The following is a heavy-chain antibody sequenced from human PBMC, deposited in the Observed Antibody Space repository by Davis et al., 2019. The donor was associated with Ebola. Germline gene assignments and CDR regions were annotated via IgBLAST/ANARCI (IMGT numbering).Heavy chain of an antibody. CDR3: ATWELSSSWHYFDY. Sequence: GGSLRLSCAASGFTFSSYSMNWVRQAPGKGLEWVSYISSSSSTIYYADSVKGRFTISRDNAKNSLYLQMNSLRDEGTAVYYCATWELSSSWHYFDYWGQGTLVTVSS. CDR2: ISSSSSTI. CDR1: GFTFSSYS. D-gene: IGHD6-13*01. J-gene: IGHJ4*02. V-gene: IGHV3-48*02.